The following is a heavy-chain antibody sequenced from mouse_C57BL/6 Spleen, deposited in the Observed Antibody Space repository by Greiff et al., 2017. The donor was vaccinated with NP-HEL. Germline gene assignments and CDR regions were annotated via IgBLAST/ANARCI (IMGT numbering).Heavy chain of an antibody. CDR2: IRNKANGYTT. CDR1: GFTFTDYY. D-gene: IGHD1-1*01. CDR3: ARSPHYYGSSPWYFDV. V-gene: IGHV7-3*01. Sequence: EVKVEESGGGLVQPGGSLSLSCAASGFTFTDYYMSWVRQPPGKALEWLGFIRNKANGYTTEYSASVKGRFTISRDNSQSILYLQMNALRAEDSATYYCARSPHYYGSSPWYFDVWGTGTTVTVSS. J-gene: IGHJ1*03.